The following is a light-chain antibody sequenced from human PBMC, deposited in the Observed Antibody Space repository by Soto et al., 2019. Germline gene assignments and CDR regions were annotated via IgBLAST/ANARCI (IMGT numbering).Light chain of an antibody. J-gene: IGKJ4*01. V-gene: IGKV1-5*03. CDR1: QNIRSW. CDR3: QQYDSYST. CDR2: KAS. Sequence: DIQMTQSPSTLSASVGDRVTITCRASQNIRSWMAWYQQKPGKAPRLLIYKASSLQSGVPSRFSGSGSGTEFTLTSSSLQADDSATYYCQQYDSYSTFGGGTKVDI.